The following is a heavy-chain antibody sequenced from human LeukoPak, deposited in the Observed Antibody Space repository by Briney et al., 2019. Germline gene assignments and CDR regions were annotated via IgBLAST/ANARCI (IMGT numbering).Heavy chain of an antibody. CDR2: ISWNSGSI. CDR1: GFTFNKYA. V-gene: IGHV3-9*01. Sequence: GGSLRLSCAASGFTFNKYAMHWVRQAPGKGLEWVSGISWNSGSIGYADPVKGRFTISRDNAKNSLYLQMNSLRAEDTALYYCAKDSSGWYGPIPFDYWGQGTLVTVSS. D-gene: IGHD6-19*01. CDR3: AKDSSGWYGPIPFDY. J-gene: IGHJ4*02.